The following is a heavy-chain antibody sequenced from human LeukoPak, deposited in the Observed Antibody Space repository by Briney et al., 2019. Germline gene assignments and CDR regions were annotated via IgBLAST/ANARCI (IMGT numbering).Heavy chain of an antibody. CDR2: IYHSGST. CDR1: GYSISSGYY. V-gene: IGHV4-38-2*01. D-gene: IGHD5-12*01. Sequence: SETLSLTCAVSGYSISSGYYWGWIRQPPGKGLEWIGNIYHSGSTYYNPSLKSRVTISVDTSKNQFSLKLSSVTAADTAMYYCARAGEGRYSGYDYYYHYYMDVWGKGTTVTVSS. J-gene: IGHJ6*03. CDR3: ARAGEGRYSGYDYYYHYYMDV.